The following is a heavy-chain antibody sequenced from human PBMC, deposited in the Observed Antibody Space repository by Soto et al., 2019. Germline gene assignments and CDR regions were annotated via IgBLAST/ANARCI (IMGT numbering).Heavy chain of an antibody. D-gene: IGHD3-3*01. J-gene: IGHJ6*02. CDR1: GGSFSGYY. CDR3: ARESAHYDFWSGYYSGYGMDV. V-gene: IGHV4-34*01. CDR2: INHSGST. Sequence: PSETLSLTCAVYGGSFSGYYWSWIRQPPGKGLEWIGEINHSGSTNYNPSLKSRVTISVDTSKNQFSLKLSSVTAADTAVYYCARESAHYDFWSGYYSGYGMDVWGQGTTVTVSS.